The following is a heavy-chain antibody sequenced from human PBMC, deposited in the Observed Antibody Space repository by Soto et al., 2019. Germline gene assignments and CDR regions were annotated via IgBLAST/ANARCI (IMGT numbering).Heavy chain of an antibody. Sequence: SSAACGVSVSISWMGGACKKTGKGLEWVGRIKSKTDGGTTDYAAPVKGRFSISRDESKNTLYLQIDGLKIEDTAIYYCAGQGRANHDVWNVWGRGTMVTVSS. J-gene: IGHJ3*01. CDR1: GVSVSISW. CDR2: IKSKTDGGTT. D-gene: IGHD3-16*01. CDR3: AGQGRANHDVWNV. V-gene: IGHV3-15*01.